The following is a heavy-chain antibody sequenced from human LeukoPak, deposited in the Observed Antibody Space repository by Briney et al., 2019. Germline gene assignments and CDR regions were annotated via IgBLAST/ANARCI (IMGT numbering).Heavy chain of an antibody. Sequence: ASVKVSCKASGYTFTSHGISWVRQAPGQGLEWMGWISAYNGNTNYAQKLQGRVTMTTDTSTSTAYMELRSLRSDDTAVYYCARVGYCGGGSCYKLGWFDPWGQGTLVTVSS. CDR2: ISAYNGNT. V-gene: IGHV1-18*01. CDR3: ARVGYCGGGSCYKLGWFDP. D-gene: IGHD2-15*01. J-gene: IGHJ5*02. CDR1: GYTFTSHG.